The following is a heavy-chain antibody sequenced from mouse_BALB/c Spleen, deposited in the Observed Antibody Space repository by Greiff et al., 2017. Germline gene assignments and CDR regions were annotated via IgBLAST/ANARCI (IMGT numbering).Heavy chain of an antibody. V-gene: IGHV1S22*01. J-gene: IGHJ4*01. CDR2: IYPGSGST. D-gene: IGHD3-2*01. Sequence: LQQPGSELVRPGASVKLSCKASGYTFTSYWMHWVKQRPGQGLEWIGNIYPGSGSTNYDEKFKSKATLTVDTSSSTAYMQLSSLTSEDSAVYYCTRERQLGLHFAMDYWGQGTSVTVSS. CDR1: GYTFTSYW. CDR3: TRERQLGLHFAMDY.